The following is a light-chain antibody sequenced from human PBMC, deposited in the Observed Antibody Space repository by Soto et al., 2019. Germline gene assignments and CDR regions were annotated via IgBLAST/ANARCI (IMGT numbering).Light chain of an antibody. CDR2: NND. J-gene: IGLJ3*02. Sequence: QSVLTQPPSASGAPGQRVTISCSGSNSNIANNFVYWYQQFPGMAPRLIIYNNDRRPSGVPDRFSGSKSGTSVSLAISGLRCEDEADYYSATWDDSLGGVFGGGTKLTVL. V-gene: IGLV1-47*02. CDR3: ATWDDSLGGV. CDR1: NSNIANNF.